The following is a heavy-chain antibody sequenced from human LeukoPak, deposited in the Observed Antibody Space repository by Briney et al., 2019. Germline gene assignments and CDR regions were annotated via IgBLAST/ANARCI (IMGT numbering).Heavy chain of an antibody. V-gene: IGHV1-69*06. CDR2: IIPIFATP. CDR3: ARGDREYYYYYYMDV. CDR1: GGTFNSYA. J-gene: IGHJ6*03. Sequence: SVKVSCKASGGTFNSYAISWVRRAPGQGLEWMGGIIPIFATPNYAQKFQGRLTITADKSTTTAYMDLSSLTSEDTAVYYCARGDREYYYYYYMDVWGKGTTVTISS.